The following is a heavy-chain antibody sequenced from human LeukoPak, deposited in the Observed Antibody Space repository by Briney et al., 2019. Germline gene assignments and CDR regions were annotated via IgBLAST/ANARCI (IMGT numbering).Heavy chain of an antibody. CDR2: IKQDGSEK. V-gene: IGHV3-7*01. Sequence: GGSLRLSCAASGFTFSNYWMTWLRQAPGKGLERVADIKQDGSEKLYVKSVRGRFTVSRDNAKMSLFLQLNSLRAEDTAVYYCARDNGVVHGVYYMDVWGEGTTVTVS. D-gene: IGHD3-3*01. J-gene: IGHJ6*03. CDR3: ARDNGVVHGVYYMDV. CDR1: GFTFSNYW.